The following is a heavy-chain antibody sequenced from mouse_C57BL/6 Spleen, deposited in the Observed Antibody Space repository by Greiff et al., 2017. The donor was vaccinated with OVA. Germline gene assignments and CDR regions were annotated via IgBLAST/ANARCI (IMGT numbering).Heavy chain of an antibody. J-gene: IGHJ4*01. CDR3: AKRDGPLAMDY. Sequence: QLQQSLAELVQPGASVPISCTASVYAFRSSWLYLVMPRPVTVLYLIGQIYPGDGDTNYNGKFKGKATLPADKSSSTAYMQLSSLTSEDSAVYFCAKRDGPLAMDYWGQGTSVTVSS. V-gene: IGHV1-80*01. CDR2: IYPGDGDT. D-gene: IGHD2-3*01. CDR1: VYAFRSSW.